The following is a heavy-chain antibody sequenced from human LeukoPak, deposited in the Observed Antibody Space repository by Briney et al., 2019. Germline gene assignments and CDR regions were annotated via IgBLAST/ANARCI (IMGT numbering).Heavy chain of an antibody. CDR3: ARHLVGAHSVTIDY. CDR2: LHYSGNT. D-gene: IGHD1-26*01. V-gene: IGHV4-39*07. J-gene: IGHJ4*02. Sequence: SETLSLTCIVSSDSFSAGYSSWGWVRQPPGKALEWIGHLHYSGNTYHNPSLNSRATISLDTSKNQLSLKVTSVTAADTAVYFCARHLVGAHSVTIDYWGQGTPVTVSS. CDR1: SDSFSAGYSS.